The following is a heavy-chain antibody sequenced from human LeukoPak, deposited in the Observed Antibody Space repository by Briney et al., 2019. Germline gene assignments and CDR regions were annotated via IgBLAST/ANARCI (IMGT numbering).Heavy chain of an antibody. J-gene: IGHJ4*02. V-gene: IGHV3-30-3*01. CDR2: ISYDGSNK. CDR1: GFTFSSYA. CDR3: AREGSSSWSFDY. Sequence: GGSLRLSCAASGFTFSSYAMHWVRQAPGKGLEWVAVISYDGSNKYYADSVKGRFTISRDNSKNTLYLQMNSLRAEDTAAYYCAREGSSSWSFDYWGQGTLVTVSS. D-gene: IGHD6-13*01.